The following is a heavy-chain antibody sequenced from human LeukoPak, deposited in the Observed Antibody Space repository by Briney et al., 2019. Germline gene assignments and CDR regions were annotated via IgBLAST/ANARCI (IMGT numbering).Heavy chain of an antibody. Sequence: SETLSLTCTVSGGSISSSSYYWGWIRQPPGKGLEWIGSIYYSGSTYYNPSLKSRVTISVDTSKNQFSLKLSSVTAADTAVYYCAREVCSSTSCYYFDYWGQGTLVTVSS. V-gene: IGHV4-39*07. CDR2: IYYSGST. CDR1: GGSISSSSYY. J-gene: IGHJ4*02. CDR3: AREVCSSTSCYYFDY. D-gene: IGHD2-2*01.